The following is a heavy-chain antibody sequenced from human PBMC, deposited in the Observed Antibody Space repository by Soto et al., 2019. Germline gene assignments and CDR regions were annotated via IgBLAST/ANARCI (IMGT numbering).Heavy chain of an antibody. CDR2: INPSGGST. CDR3: ARVAYATGNPPVTKAQVFDY. D-gene: IGHD4-17*01. V-gene: IGHV1-46*01. CDR1: GYTFTSYY. J-gene: IGHJ4*02. Sequence: ASVKVSCKASGYTFTSYYMHWVRQAPGQGLEWMGIINPSGGSTSYAQKFQGRVTMTRDTSTSTVYMELSSLRSEYTGVYYCARVAYATGNPPVTKAQVFDYGGQGTLVPAPQ.